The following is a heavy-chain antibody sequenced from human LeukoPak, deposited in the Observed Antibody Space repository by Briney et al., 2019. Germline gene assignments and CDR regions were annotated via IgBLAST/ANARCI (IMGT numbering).Heavy chain of an antibody. CDR1: GGSFSGYY. D-gene: IGHD3-10*01. Sequence: SETLSLTCAVYGGSFSGYYWSRIRQPPGKGLEWIGEINHSGSTNYNPSLKSRVTISVDTSKNQFSLKLGSVTAADTAVYYCAREGFRTMVRGVITFWGQGTLVTVSS. CDR2: INHSGST. V-gene: IGHV4-34*01. CDR3: AREGFRTMVRGVITF. J-gene: IGHJ4*02.